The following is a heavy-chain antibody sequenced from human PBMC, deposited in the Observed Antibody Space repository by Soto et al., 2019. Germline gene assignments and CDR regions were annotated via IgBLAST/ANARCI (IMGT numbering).Heavy chain of an antibody. CDR3: ARAYRINGWSDYFFDY. V-gene: IGHV4-30-4*08. J-gene: IGHJ4*02. Sequence: SETLSLTCTVSGDSLSGGDYYWSWIRQPPGKGLEWIGDIYYTGFTFYNPSLRSRPTISLDSSKNQFSLRLNSVTAADTAVYFCARAYRINGWSDYFFDYWGQGTLVTVSS. CDR1: GDSLSGGDYY. D-gene: IGHD6-19*01. CDR2: IYYTGFT.